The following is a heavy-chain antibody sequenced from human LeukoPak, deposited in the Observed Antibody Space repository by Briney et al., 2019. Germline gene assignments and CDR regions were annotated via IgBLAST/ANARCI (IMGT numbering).Heavy chain of an antibody. CDR2: ISSSSSTI. CDR1: GFTFSSYS. Sequence: GGSLRLSCAASGFTFSSYSMNWVRQAPGKGLEWVSYISSSSSTIYYADSVKGRFTISRDNAKNSLYLQMNSLRAEDTAVYYCAGSGSRNYYYYYYMDVWGKGTTVTISS. V-gene: IGHV3-48*01. CDR3: AGSGSRNYYYYYYMDV. J-gene: IGHJ6*03. D-gene: IGHD3-10*01.